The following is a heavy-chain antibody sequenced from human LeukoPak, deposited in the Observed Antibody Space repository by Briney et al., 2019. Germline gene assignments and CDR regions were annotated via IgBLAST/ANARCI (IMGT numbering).Heavy chain of an antibody. CDR3: AILPVYSSGWYEVNY. D-gene: IGHD6-13*01. CDR1: GFTLSSYA. CDR2: ISGSGGST. Sequence: PGGSLRLSCAASGFTLSSYAMRWVRQAPGEGLEWVSGISGSGGSTYYADSVKGRFTISRDNSRNTLYLQMNSPRAEDTAVYYCAILPVYSSGWYEVNYWGQGTLVTVSS. V-gene: IGHV3-23*01. J-gene: IGHJ4*02.